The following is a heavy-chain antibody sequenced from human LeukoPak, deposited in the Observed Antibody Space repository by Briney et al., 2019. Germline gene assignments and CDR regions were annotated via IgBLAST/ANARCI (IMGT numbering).Heavy chain of an antibody. CDR1: GFTFSSYA. D-gene: IGHD3-10*01. CDR2: ISGSGGST. J-gene: IGHJ3*02. CDR3: AKDRGSGSFDGFDM. Sequence: GGSLRLSCAASGFTFSSYAMSWVRQAPGKGLEWVSAISGSGGSTYYADSVKGRFTISRDNSKNTLYLQMSSLLAEDTAVYYCAKDRGSGSFDGFDMWGQGTMVTVSS. V-gene: IGHV3-23*01.